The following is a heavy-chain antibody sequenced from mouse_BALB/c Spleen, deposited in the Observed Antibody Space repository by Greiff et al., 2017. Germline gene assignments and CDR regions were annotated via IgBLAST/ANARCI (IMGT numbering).Heavy chain of an antibody. CDR3: ARHRYGAWLAY. J-gene: IGHJ3*01. CDR1: GYTFSSYW. CDR2: ILPGSGST. D-gene: IGHD2-14*01. V-gene: IGHV1-9*01. Sequence: VQRQESGAEMMKPGASVKISCKATGYTFSSYWIERVKQRPGHGLELSGEILPGSGSTNYNEKYKGKATFTVDTSSNTAYMQLSSLTSEDSAVYYCARHRYGAWLAYWGQGTLVTVSA.